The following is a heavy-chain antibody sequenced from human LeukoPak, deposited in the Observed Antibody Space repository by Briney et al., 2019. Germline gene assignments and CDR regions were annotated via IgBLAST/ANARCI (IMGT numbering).Heavy chain of an antibody. J-gene: IGHJ4*02. CDR1: GLTFRSYG. V-gene: IGHV3-30*02. CDR2: IRDDGSDQ. D-gene: IGHD6-19*01. CDR3: AKDQGGWWDYYFDY. Sequence: PGGSLRLSCAASGLTFRSYGLHWVRQAPGKGLEWVAFIRDDGSDQHYASSVQGRFTISRDNSKNTLYLQMNSLRDEDTAVYYCAKDQGGWWDYYFDYWGQGTLVTVSS.